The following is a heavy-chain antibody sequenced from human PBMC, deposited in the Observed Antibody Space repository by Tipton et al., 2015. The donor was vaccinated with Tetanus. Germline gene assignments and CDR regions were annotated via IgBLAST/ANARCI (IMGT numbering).Heavy chain of an antibody. V-gene: IGHV3-21*04. CDR1: GFTFSSYS. CDR2: ISSSSSYI. CDR3: AKNSADADYYYYGMDV. J-gene: IGHJ6*02. Sequence: SLRLSCAASGFTFSSYSMNWVRQAPGKGLEWVSSISSSSSYIYYADSVKGRFTISRDNSKNTLYLQMNSLRADDTAVYYCAKNSADADYYYYGMDVWGQGTTVTVSS. D-gene: IGHD2-15*01.